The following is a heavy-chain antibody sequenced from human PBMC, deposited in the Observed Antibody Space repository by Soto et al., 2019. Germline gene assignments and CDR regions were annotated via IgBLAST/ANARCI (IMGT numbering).Heavy chain of an antibody. J-gene: IGHJ3*01. CDR2: TYYRSKWFH. V-gene: IGHV6-1*01. CDR3: ARGKALDV. CDR1: GDSVSSDITS. Sequence: QGQLQPSGPGLVKPSQTLSLTCAISGDSVSSDITSWNWIRQSPSRGLEWLGRTYYRSKWFHDYAASVKSRITINPDTSKNQFSLELNSMTPEDTAVYYCARGKALDVWGQGTVVTVSS. D-gene: IGHD3-10*01.